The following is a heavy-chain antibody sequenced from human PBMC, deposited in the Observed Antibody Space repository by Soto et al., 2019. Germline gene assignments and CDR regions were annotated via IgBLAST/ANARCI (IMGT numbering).Heavy chain of an antibody. D-gene: IGHD3-3*01. J-gene: IGHJ6*02. CDR1: GGSISSYY. CDR2: IYTSGST. CDR3: ARGGYDFWSRDYYYGMDV. V-gene: IGHV4-4*07. Sequence: SETLSLTCTVSGGSISSYYWSWIRQPAGKGLEWIGRIYTSGSTNYNPSLKSRVTMSVDTSKNQFSLKLSSVTAADTAVYYCARGGYDFWSRDYYYGMDVWGQGTTVTVSS.